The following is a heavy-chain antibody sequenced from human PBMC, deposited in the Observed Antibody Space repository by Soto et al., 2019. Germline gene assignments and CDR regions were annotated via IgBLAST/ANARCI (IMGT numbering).Heavy chain of an antibody. Sequence: SETLSLTCTVSGGSISSYHWSWIRQPPGKGLEWIGYIYYSGSTNYNPSLKSRVTISVDTSKNQFSLKLSSVTAADTAVYYCARAPAAWYSSSWYVPNWFDPWGQGTLVTVPQ. CDR1: GGSISSYH. CDR3: ARAPAAWYSSSWYVPNWFDP. D-gene: IGHD6-13*01. CDR2: IYYSGST. V-gene: IGHV4-59*01. J-gene: IGHJ5*02.